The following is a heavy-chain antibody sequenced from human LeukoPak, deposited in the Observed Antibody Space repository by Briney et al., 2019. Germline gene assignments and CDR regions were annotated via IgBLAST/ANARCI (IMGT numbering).Heavy chain of an antibody. J-gene: IGHJ3*02. V-gene: IGHV3-21*01. D-gene: IGHD2-2*01. CDR3: ARDIKGQYQDAFDI. Sequence: GGSLRLSCAASGFTFTNYGMSWVRQAPGEGLEWVSAISNSGGATYYADSVKGRFTISRGNAKNSVYLQMNSLRAEDTAVYYCARDIKGQYQDAFDIWGQGTMVTVSS. CDR2: ISNSGGAT. CDR1: GFTFTNYG.